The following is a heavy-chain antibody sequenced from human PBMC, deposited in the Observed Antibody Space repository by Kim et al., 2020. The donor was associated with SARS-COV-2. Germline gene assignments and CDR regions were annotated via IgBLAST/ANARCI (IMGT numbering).Heavy chain of an antibody. CDR2: VSESGDST. J-gene: IGHJ4*02. CDR1: GFTFKYYG. D-gene: IGHD3-10*01. V-gene: IGHV3-23*01. CDR3: AEDFRGGPLRYIDY. Sequence: GGSLRLSCAASGFTFKYYGMSWVRQAPGKGLEWVSRVSESGDSTFYADSVQGRFTISRDNSKNTLYLQMNSLRAEDTAVYYCAEDFRGGPLRYIDYWGQGALVTVSS.